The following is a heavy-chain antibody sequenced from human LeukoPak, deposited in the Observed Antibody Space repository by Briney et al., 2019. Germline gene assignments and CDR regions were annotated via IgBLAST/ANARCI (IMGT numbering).Heavy chain of an antibody. V-gene: IGHV1-46*01. D-gene: IGHD3-22*01. Sequence: ASVKVSCKASGYTFTSYYMHWVRQAPGQGLEWMGIINPSGGSTSYAQKFQGRVTMTRDMSTSTVYMELSSLRSEDTAVYYCATGGHYYDSSAYWNWFDPWGQGTLVTVSS. CDR1: GYTFTSYY. CDR3: ATGGHYYDSSAYWNWFDP. J-gene: IGHJ5*02. CDR2: INPSGGST.